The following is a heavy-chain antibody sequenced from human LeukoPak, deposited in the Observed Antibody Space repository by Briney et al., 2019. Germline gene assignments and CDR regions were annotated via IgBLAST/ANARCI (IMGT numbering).Heavy chain of an antibody. J-gene: IGHJ4*02. D-gene: IGHD6-19*01. V-gene: IGHV3-23*01. CDR1: GLTFSNIP. CDR2: VSGSGEDT. Sequence: PGGSLRLSCVGSGLTFSNIPLTWVRQAPGRGLEWVSAVSGSGEDTYYTDSVKGRFTISRDNSKSRLYLQMNSLTPEDTAVYYCVNFHRAADRTGWTPGVFWGQGTLVTVSS. CDR3: VNFHRAADRTGWTPGVF.